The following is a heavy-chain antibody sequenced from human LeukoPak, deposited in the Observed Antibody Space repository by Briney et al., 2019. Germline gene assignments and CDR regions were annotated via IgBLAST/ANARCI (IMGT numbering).Heavy chain of an antibody. D-gene: IGHD6-19*01. J-gene: IGHJ4*02. CDR3: ARAESRSSGWYYFDY. CDR2: ISAYNGNT. Sequence: GASVKVSCKASGYTFTSYGISWVRQAPGQGLEWMGWISAYNGNTNYAQKFQGRVTITADKSTSTAYMELSSLRSEDTAVYYCARAESRSSGWYYFDYWGQGTLVTVSS. V-gene: IGHV1-18*01. CDR1: GYTFTSYG.